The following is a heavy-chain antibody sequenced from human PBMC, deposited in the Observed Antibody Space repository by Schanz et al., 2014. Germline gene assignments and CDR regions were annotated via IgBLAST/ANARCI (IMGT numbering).Heavy chain of an antibody. CDR2: IKQHGNEK. D-gene: IGHD2-15*01. V-gene: IGHV3-7*05. CDR1: EFTFSSYK. J-gene: IGHJ6*02. Sequence: EVQLVESGGGLVKPGGSLRLSCEASEFTFSSYKMNWVRQAPGKGLEWVANIKQHGNEKYYVDSVKGRFTISRDNAKNSLYLQMNSLSADDTAVFYCAKGMGYCSGGTCYDYYYYGLDVWGQGTTVTVSS. CDR3: AKGMGYCSGGTCYDYYYYGLDV.